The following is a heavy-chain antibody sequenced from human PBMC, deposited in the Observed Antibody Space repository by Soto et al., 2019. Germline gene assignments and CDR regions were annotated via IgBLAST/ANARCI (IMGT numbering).Heavy chain of an antibody. Sequence: QLQLQESGPGLVKPSETLSLTCTVSGGSISSSSYYWGWIRQPPGKGLEWIGSIYYSGSTYYNPSLKSRVTISVDTSKNQFSLKLSSVTAADTAVYYCARRHFLITMVRGVFDPWGQGTLVTVSS. V-gene: IGHV4-39*01. CDR2: IYYSGST. CDR3: ARRHFLITMVRGVFDP. J-gene: IGHJ5*02. CDR1: GGSISSSSYY. D-gene: IGHD3-10*01.